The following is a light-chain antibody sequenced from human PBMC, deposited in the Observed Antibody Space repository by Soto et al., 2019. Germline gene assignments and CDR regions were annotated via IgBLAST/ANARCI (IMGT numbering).Light chain of an antibody. J-gene: IGKJ3*01. CDR3: QQFNSYPFA. CDR2: AAS. Sequence: AIQLTQSPSSLSASVGDRVTITCRASQGISSALAWYQQKPGTPPRLLIYAASTLESGVPPRFSGSESGSDVTLTISSLQPEDFATYYCQQFNSYPFAFGPGTRV. V-gene: IGKV1-13*02. CDR1: QGISSA.